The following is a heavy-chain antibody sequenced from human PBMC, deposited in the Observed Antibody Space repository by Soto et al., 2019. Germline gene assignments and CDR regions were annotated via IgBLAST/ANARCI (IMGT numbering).Heavy chain of an antibody. Sequence: GGSLRLSCAASGFTFSSYAMHWVRQAPGKGLEWVAVISYDGSNKYYADSVKGRFTISRDNSKNTLYLQMNSLRAEDTAVYYCAREYSGNNYYFDYWGQGTLVTVSS. V-gene: IGHV3-30-3*01. CDR3: AREYSGNNYYFDY. CDR1: GFTFSSYA. J-gene: IGHJ4*02. CDR2: ISYDGSNK. D-gene: IGHD1-26*01.